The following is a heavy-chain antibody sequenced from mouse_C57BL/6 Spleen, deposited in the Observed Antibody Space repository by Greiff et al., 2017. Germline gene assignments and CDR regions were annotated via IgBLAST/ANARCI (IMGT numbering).Heavy chain of an antibody. J-gene: IGHJ3*01. CDR3: TRRGNYYGSRDWFAY. V-gene: IGHV1-15*01. D-gene: IGHD1-1*01. CDR2: IDPETGGT. CDR1: GYTFIDYE. Sequence: QVQLQQSGAELVRPGASVTLSCKASGYTFIDYEMHWVKQTPVHGLEWIGAIDPETGGTAYNQKFKGKAILTADKSSSTAYMELRSLTSEDSAVSYCTRRGNYYGSRDWFAYWGQGTLVTVSA.